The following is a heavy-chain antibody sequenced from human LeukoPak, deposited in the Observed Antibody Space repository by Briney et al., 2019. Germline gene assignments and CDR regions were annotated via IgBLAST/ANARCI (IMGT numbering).Heavy chain of an antibody. CDR3: ARDLSYSFNY. CDR2: IDKKDNLYAT. CDR1: GFTFSGSA. Sequence: GGSLRLSCVASGFTFSGSAVHWVRQSSGKGLEWVGHIDKKDNLYATAYAESVKGRFTISRDNAKNTLYLQMNSLRAEETAVYYCARDLSYSFNYWGQGTRVTVSS. V-gene: IGHV3-73*01. D-gene: IGHD4-11*01. J-gene: IGHJ4*02.